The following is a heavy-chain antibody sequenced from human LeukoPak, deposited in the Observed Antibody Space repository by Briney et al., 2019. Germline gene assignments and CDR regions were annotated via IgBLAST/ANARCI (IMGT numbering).Heavy chain of an antibody. Sequence: PSETLSLTCAVSGGSISSSSYYWGWIRQPPGKGLEWIGSIYYSGSTYYNPSLKSRVTISVDTSKNQFSLKLSSVTAADTAVYYCARDWGIYSGSYSHWYFDLWGRGTLVTVSS. CDR2: IYYSGST. V-gene: IGHV4-39*07. D-gene: IGHD1-26*01. CDR3: ARDWGIYSGSYSHWYFDL. CDR1: GGSISSSSYY. J-gene: IGHJ2*01.